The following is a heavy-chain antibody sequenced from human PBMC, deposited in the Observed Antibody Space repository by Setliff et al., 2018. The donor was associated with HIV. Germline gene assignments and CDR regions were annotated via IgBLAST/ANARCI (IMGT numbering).Heavy chain of an antibody. V-gene: IGHV4-34*01. CDR3: ARGSYRGSGFFVRYFDF. Sequence: SETLSLTCAVHGGPLTDHYWNWIRQSPGKGLEWIAEVHHTGYLNYNPSLKSRVTISRDPSTKQFSLRLTSVTAADTAVYYCARGSYRGSGFFVRYFDFWGQGSLVTVSS. D-gene: IGHD3-3*01. J-gene: IGHJ4*02. CDR1: GGPLTDHY. CDR2: VHHTGYL.